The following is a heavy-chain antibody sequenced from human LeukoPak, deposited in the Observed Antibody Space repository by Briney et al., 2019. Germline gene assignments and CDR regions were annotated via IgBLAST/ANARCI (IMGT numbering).Heavy chain of an antibody. D-gene: IGHD5-18*01. CDR3: ARQHTARFAY. V-gene: IGHV3-48*02. CDR1: GFTFGAYG. Sequence: GGSLRLSCAASGFTFGAYGMNWVRQAPGKGLEWVSYISSSSTNIYYADSAEGRFTISRDNGKNSLYLQMNSLRDEDTAIYYCARQHTARFAYWGQGTLVTVSS. J-gene: IGHJ4*02. CDR2: ISSSSTNI.